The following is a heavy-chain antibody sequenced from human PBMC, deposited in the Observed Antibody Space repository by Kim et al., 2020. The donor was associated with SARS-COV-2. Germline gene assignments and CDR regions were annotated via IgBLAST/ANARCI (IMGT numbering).Heavy chain of an antibody. CDR2: T. CDR3: ARGPYPYPFDD. Sequence: TNYTPSLTSRVTVSVDTSKNQFSLKLSSVTAADTAVYYCARGPYPYPFDDWGQGTLVTVSS. V-gene: IGHV4-34*01. J-gene: IGHJ4*02.